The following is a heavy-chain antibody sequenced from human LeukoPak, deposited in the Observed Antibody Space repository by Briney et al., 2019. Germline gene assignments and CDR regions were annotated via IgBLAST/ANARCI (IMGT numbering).Heavy chain of an antibody. D-gene: IGHD1-1*01. J-gene: IGHJ4*02. Sequence: GGSLTLSCAASGFTFRASAMHWVRQASGKGLEWVGRIRSKANSYATAYAASVKGRFTISRDDSKNTAYLQMNSLKTEDTAVYYCTRRRGTDYFDYWGQGTLVTVSS. V-gene: IGHV3-73*01. CDR2: IRSKANSYAT. CDR1: GFTFRASA. CDR3: TRRRGTDYFDY.